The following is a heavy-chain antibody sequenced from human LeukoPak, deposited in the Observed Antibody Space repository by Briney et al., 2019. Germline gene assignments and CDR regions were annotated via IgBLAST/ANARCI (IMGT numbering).Heavy chain of an antibody. D-gene: IGHD3-22*01. Sequence: PGGSLRLSCAASGFNFINTWMNWVRQAPGKGLEWGSYISGSSSTIYYADSVKGRFTISRDNGKNTLYLQMNSLRAEDTAVYYCARGSTYYDSSGQVPFDYWGQGTLVTVSS. CDR1: GFNFINTW. CDR3: ARGSTYYDSSGQVPFDY. V-gene: IGHV3-48*01. CDR2: ISGSSSTI. J-gene: IGHJ4*02.